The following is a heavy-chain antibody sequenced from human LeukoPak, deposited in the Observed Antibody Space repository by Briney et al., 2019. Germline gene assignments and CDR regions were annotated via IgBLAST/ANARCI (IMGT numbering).Heavy chain of an antibody. CDR2: IYSSGST. D-gene: IGHD4-17*01. V-gene: IGHV4-59*01. CDR1: GDSISGYY. J-gene: IGHJ4*02. CDR3: ARLRNYCDY. Sequence: SETLSLTCTVSGDSISGYYWTWMRQPPGKGLEWIGYIYSSGSTKYNPSLESRVTISIDTSKNQFSLKLRSVTAADTAVYYCARLRNYCDYWGQGTLVTVSS.